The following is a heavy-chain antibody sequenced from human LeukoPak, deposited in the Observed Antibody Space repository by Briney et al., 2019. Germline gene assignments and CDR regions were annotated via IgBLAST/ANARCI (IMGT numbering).Heavy chain of an antibody. J-gene: IGHJ3*02. CDR1: GFTFSSYA. CDR3: ARDGNPQNAFDI. V-gene: IGHV3-48*04. Sequence: PGGSLRLSCAASGFTFSSYAMSWVRQAPGKGLEWVSYISSSGSTIYYADSVKGRFTISRDNAKNSLYLQMNSLRAEDTAVYYCARDGNPQNAFDIWGQGTMVTVSS. D-gene: IGHD2-15*01. CDR2: ISSSGSTI.